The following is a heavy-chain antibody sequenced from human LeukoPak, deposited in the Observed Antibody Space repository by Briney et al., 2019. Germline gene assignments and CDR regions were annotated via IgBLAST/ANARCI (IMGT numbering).Heavy chain of an antibody. CDR1: GYSISSGYY. Sequence: SETLSLTCAVSGYSISSGYYWGWIRQPPGKGLEWIGSIYHSGSTYYNPSLKSRVTISLDTSKNQFSLKLSSVTAADTAVYYCARGWLGWFDPWGQGTLVTVSS. D-gene: IGHD6-19*01. J-gene: IGHJ5*02. V-gene: IGHV4-38-2*01. CDR3: ARGWLGWFDP. CDR2: IYHSGST.